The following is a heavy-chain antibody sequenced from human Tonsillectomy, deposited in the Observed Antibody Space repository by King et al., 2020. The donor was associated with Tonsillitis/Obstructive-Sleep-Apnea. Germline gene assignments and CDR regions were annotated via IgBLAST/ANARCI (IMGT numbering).Heavy chain of an antibody. CDR2: ISYDGSNK. CDR1: GFTFSSYA. J-gene: IGHJ6*03. CDR3: ARDYYDFWSGYLGSYYYYYMDV. V-gene: IGHV3-30*04. Sequence: VQLVESGGGVVQPGRSLRLSCAASGFTFSSYAMHWVRQAPGKGLEWVAVISYDGSNKYYADSVKGRFTISRDNSKNTLYLQMNSLRAEDTAVYYCARDYYDFWSGYLGSYYYYYMDVWGKGTTVTVSS. D-gene: IGHD3-3*01.